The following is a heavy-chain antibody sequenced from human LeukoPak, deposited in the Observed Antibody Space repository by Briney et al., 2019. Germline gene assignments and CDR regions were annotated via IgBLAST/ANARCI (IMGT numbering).Heavy chain of an antibody. CDR2: IYNRGST. CDR3: GRDRGAQAYGEDYFDY. Sequence: SEPRSPTGTVDGASSAGFYWSWIRQLPGGGRGWNGLIYNRGSTNYNPSLKSRVNISVDTSKKQFYAKLTSVTSADTAVYYCGRDRGAQAYGEDYFDYWGQGTLVIVSS. CDR1: GASSAGFY. V-gene: IGHV4-59*01. D-gene: IGHD4-17*01. J-gene: IGHJ4*02.